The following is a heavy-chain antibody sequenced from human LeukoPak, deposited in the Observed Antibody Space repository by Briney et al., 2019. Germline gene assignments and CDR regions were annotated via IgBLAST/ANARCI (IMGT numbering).Heavy chain of an antibody. J-gene: IGHJ4*02. D-gene: IGHD1-26*01. V-gene: IGHV3-23*01. CDR3: AKEYTGTFSPFPSYFDN. Sequence: GGSLRLSCTASGFTFSSYWMTWVRQAPGKGLEWVSAITGSGGRTYYADSVKGRFTISRDNSKNTLYLQMNSLRAEDTAIYYCAKEYTGTFSPFPSYFDNWGQGTLVTVSS. CDR1: GFTFSSYW. CDR2: ITGSGGRT.